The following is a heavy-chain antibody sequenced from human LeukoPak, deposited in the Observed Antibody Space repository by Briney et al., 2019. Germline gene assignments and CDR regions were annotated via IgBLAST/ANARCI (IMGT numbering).Heavy chain of an antibody. V-gene: IGHV4-30-2*01. CDR1: GGSISSVGYS. CDR2: IYHSGST. J-gene: IGHJ4*02. Sequence: SETLSLTCAVSGGSISSVGYSWSWIRQPPGKGLEWIGYIYHSGSTYYNPSLKSRVTISVDRSKNQFSLKLSSVTAADTAVYYCASHNFWSGYYKGGVFDYWGQGTLVTVSS. D-gene: IGHD3-3*01. CDR3: ASHNFWSGYYKGGVFDY.